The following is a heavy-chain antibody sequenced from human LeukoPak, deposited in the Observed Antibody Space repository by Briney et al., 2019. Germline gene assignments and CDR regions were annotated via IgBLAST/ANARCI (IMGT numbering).Heavy chain of an antibody. CDR2: ISGSGGST. D-gene: IGHD2-8*01. Sequence: GGSLRLSCAASGFTFSSYAMSWVRQAPGKGLEWVSAISGSGGSTYYADSVEGRFTISRDNSKNTLYLQMNSLRAEDTAVYYCAKDLYCTNGVCSDYWGQGTLVTVSS. V-gene: IGHV3-23*01. J-gene: IGHJ4*02. CDR1: GFTFSSYA. CDR3: AKDLYCTNGVCSDY.